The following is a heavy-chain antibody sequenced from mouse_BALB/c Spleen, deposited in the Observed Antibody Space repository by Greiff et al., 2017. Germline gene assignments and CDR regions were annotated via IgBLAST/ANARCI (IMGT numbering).Heavy chain of an antibody. CDR3: ARGSNWDVNFDV. CDR1: GDSITSGY. Sequence: EVKLQESGPSLVKPSQTLSLTCSVTGDSITSGYWNWIRKFPGNKLEYMGYISYSGSTYYNPSLKSRISITRDTSKNQYYLQLNSVTTEDTATYYCARGSNWDVNFDVWGAGTTVTVSS. D-gene: IGHD4-1*01. J-gene: IGHJ1*01. V-gene: IGHV3-8*02. CDR2: ISYSGST.